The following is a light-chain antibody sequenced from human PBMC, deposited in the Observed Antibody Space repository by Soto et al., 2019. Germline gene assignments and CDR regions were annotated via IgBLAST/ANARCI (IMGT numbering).Light chain of an antibody. CDR3: SSYTSSSTQV. CDR2: DVS. J-gene: IGLJ1*01. CDR1: SSDVGGYNY. Sequence: SVLTQPASVSGSPGQSITISCTGTSSDVGGYNYVSWYQQHPGKAPKLMIYDVSNRPSGVSNRFSGSKSGNTASLTISGLQAEDEADYYCSSYTSSSTQVFGTGTKATVL. V-gene: IGLV2-14*01.